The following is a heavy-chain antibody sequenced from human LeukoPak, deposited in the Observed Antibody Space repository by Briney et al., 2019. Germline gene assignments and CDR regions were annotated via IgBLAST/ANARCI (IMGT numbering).Heavy chain of an antibody. V-gene: IGHV3-13*01. D-gene: IGHD6-13*01. CDR3: ARSIAAADGGAFDI. CDR1: GFTFSSYD. Sequence: GGSLRLSCAASGFTFSSYDMHWVRQATGKGLEWVSAIGTAGDTYYPGSVKGRFTISRENAKNSLYLQMNSLRAGDTAVYYCARSIAAADGGAFDIWGQGTMVTVSS. CDR2: IGTAGDT. J-gene: IGHJ3*02.